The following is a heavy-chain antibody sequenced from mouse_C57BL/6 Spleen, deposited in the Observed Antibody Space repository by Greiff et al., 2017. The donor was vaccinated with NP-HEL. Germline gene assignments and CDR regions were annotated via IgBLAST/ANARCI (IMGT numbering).Heavy chain of an antibody. CDR3: AKGDYYGSRFDY. J-gene: IGHJ2*01. CDR2: INPNNGGT. Sequence: EVQLQESGPELVKPGASVKMSCKASGYTFTDYNMHWVKQSHGKSLEWIGYINPNNGGTSYNQKFKGKATLTVNKSSSTAYMELRSLTSEDSAVYYCAKGDYYGSRFDYWGKGTTLTVSS. D-gene: IGHD1-1*01. CDR1: GYTFTDYN. V-gene: IGHV1-22*01.